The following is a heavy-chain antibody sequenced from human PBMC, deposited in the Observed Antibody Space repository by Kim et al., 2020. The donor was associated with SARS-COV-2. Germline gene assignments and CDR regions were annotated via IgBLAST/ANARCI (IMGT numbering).Heavy chain of an antibody. V-gene: IGHV3-7*01. CDR2: SEK. J-gene: IGHJ4*02. D-gene: IGHD3-10*01. CDR3: ARDLLQIGY. Sequence: SEKYYVDSVKGRFTISRDNAKNSLYLQMNSLRAEDTAVYYCARDLLQIGYWGQGTLVTVSS.